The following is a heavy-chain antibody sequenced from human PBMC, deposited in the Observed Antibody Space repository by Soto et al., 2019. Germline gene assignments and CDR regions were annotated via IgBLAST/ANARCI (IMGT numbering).Heavy chain of an antibody. CDR1: GFTFSSYG. Sequence: PGGSLRLSCAASGFTFSSYGMHWVRQAPGKGLEWVAVIWYDGSNKHYADSVKGRFTISRDNSKNTLYLQMNSLRAEDTAVYYCARDSEVWFGDEYYYYGMAVWGQGTTVTVSS. J-gene: IGHJ6*02. CDR2: IWYDGSNK. D-gene: IGHD3-10*01. V-gene: IGHV3-33*01. CDR3: ARDSEVWFGDEYYYYGMAV.